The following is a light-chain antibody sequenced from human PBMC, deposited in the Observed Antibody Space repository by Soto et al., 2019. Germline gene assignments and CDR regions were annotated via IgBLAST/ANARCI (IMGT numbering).Light chain of an antibody. V-gene: IGKV3-20*01. Sequence: EIVLTRSPGTLSLSPGERATLSCRASQSVSRSYLAWYQQKPGQAPGLLIYDTSTRASGVPDRFSGSGSGTEFTLTISRLDPEDFAVYYCQPYGTSPQTFGQGNKVDIK. CDR2: DTS. CDR3: QPYGTSPQT. J-gene: IGKJ1*01. CDR1: QSVSRSY.